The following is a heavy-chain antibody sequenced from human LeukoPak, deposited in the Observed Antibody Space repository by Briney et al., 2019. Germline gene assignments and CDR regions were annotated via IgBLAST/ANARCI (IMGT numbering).Heavy chain of an antibody. V-gene: IGHV3-48*03. D-gene: IGHD3-3*01. CDR1: GFTFSSYE. J-gene: IGHJ6*02. CDR3: ARDPYYDFWSGYYTPWDYYYYYGMDV. CDR2: ISSSGSTI. Sequence: GGSLRLSCAASGFTFSSYEMNWVRQAPGKGLEWVSYISSSGSTIYYADSVKGRFTISRDNAKNSLYLQMNSLRAEDTAVYYCARDPYYDFWSGYYTPWDYYYYYGMDVWGQGTTVTVSS.